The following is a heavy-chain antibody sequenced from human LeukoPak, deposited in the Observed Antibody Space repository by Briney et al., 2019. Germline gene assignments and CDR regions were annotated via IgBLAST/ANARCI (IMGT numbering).Heavy chain of an antibody. CDR1: GYTFTSYY. Sequence: ASVKVSCKASGYTFTSYYMHWVRQAPGQGLEWMGIINPSGGSTSYAQKFQGRVTMTRDTSTSTVYMELSSLRSEDTAVYYCAVNYGHGGFDYWGQGTLVTVSS. D-gene: IGHD3-10*01. V-gene: IGHV1-46*03. CDR3: AVNYGHGGFDY. CDR2: INPSGGST. J-gene: IGHJ4*02.